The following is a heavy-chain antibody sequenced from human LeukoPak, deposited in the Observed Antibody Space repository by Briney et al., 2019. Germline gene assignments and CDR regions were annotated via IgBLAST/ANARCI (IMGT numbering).Heavy chain of an antibody. V-gene: IGHV3-23*01. CDR1: GLSFNDYA. D-gene: IGHD2-15*01. Sequence: GGSLRLSCAASGLSFNDYAMSWVRQAPGKGLEWVSAISEGADSTYYADSVKGRFTISRDNSRNTLYLQMNSLRAEDTAVYYCARAPGYCSGGSCYSFHNGMDVWGQGTTVTVSS. CDR3: ARAPGYCSGGSCYSFHNGMDV. CDR2: ISEGADST. J-gene: IGHJ6*02.